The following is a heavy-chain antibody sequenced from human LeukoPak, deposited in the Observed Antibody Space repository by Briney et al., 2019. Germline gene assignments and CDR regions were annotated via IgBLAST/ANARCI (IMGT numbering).Heavy chain of an antibody. Sequence: GGPLRFSCAASGFTFSGYAMSWVGRAPGKGLKGSSAISGSGGSTYYADSVKGRFTISRDNSKNTLYLQMNSLRAEDTAVYYCARDEATVTTVVLYYWGQGTLVTVSS. D-gene: IGHD4-11*01. CDR3: ARDEATVTTVVLYY. J-gene: IGHJ4*02. CDR1: GFTFSGYA. CDR2: ISGSGGST. V-gene: IGHV3-23*01.